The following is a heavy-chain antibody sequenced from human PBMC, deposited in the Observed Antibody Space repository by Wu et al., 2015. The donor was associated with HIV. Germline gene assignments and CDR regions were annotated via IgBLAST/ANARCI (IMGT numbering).Heavy chain of an antibody. CDR1: GDGFTSYA. J-gene: IGHJ6*02. D-gene: IGHD5-12*01. V-gene: IGHV1-69*05. Sequence: QAQLVQLGAEVKKPGSSVKVTCKASGDGFTSYAVSWVRQAPGQGLEWMGGINPLFGTTKHAERFQDRVTFTHGRIPRVQPYMELSSLRSEDTAVYYCARNTDSVATSLYSLGVWGQGTTVTVSS. CDR3: ARNTDSVATSLYSLGV. CDR2: INPLFGTT.